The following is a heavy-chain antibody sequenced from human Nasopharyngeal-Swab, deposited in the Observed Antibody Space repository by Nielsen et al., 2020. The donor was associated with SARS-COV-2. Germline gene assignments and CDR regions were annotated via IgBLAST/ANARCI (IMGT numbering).Heavy chain of an antibody. Sequence: ASVKVSCKASGYTFTSYDINWVRQATGQGLEWMGWMNPNSGNTGYAQKFQGRVTMTRNISISTAYMELSSLRSEDTAVYYCARGRGGWFGELFDYWGQGTLVTVSS. CDR1: GYTFTSYD. CDR3: ARGRGGWFGELFDY. V-gene: IGHV1-8*01. CDR2: MNPNSGNT. D-gene: IGHD3-10*01. J-gene: IGHJ4*02.